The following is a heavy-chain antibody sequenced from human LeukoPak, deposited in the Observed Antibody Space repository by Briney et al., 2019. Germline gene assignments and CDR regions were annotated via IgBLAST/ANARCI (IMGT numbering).Heavy chain of an antibody. Sequence: GGSLRLSCAPSGFTFSSYSMNWLRQAPGKGLEWVSSISSSSSYIYYAGSVKGRFTIYRDNAKNSLYLQMNSLRAEDTAVYYCASTVEMATRGPFDYWGQGTLVTVSS. CDR1: GFTFSSYS. CDR2: ISSSSSYI. V-gene: IGHV3-21*01. J-gene: IGHJ4*02. CDR3: ASTVEMATRGPFDY. D-gene: IGHD5-24*01.